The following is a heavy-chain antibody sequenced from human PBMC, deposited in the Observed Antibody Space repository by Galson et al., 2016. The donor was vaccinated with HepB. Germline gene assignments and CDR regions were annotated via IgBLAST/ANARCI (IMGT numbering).Heavy chain of an antibody. CDR1: GYSFTSYW. J-gene: IGHJ3*02. CDR3: ARHPPYSCNYYRVSFDI. D-gene: IGHD1-26*01. V-gene: IGHV5-51*01. CDR2: FYPGDSDN. Sequence: QSGAEVKKPGESLKISCKGSGYSFTSYWIAWVRQMPGKGLEWMGIFYPGDSDNRYSPSFQGQVTISADKSISTAYLQWSSLEASDTARYYCARHPPYSCNYYRVSFDIWGQWTMVTVSS.